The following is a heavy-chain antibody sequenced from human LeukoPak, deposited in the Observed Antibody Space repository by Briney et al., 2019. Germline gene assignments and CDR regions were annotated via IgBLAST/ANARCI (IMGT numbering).Heavy chain of an antibody. CDR3: ARLRFDFWSGYTHPYFDY. D-gene: IGHD3-3*01. V-gene: IGHV4-39*01. J-gene: IGHJ4*02. Sequence: KPSETLSLTCTVSGGSISSSSYSWGWIRQPPGKGLERNGRIYYSGTTYYNPSLKSRVTISVDTSKIQFSLKLSSVAATDTAVYLCARLRFDFWSGYTHPYFDYWGQGTLVTVSS. CDR2: IYYSGTT. CDR1: GGSISSSSYS.